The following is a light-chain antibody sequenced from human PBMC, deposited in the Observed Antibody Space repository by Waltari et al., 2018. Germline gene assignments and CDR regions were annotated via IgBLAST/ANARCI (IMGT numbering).Light chain of an antibody. Sequence: EIVLTQSPDSLSLSPGDRATLSCRASQSVSGDSLAWYQHKPGQAPRLLIYGASSRATGIPDRFSGSGSGTDFTLTISRLEPEDFAVYCCQQYGTTSPTFGLGTKVEIK. CDR2: GAS. CDR1: QSVSGDS. J-gene: IGKJ1*01. V-gene: IGKV3-20*01. CDR3: QQYGTTSPT.